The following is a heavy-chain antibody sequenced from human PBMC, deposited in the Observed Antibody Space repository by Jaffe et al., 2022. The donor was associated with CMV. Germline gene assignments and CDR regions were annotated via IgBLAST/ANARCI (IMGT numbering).Heavy chain of an antibody. V-gene: IGHV4-39*01. J-gene: IGHJ6*03. CDR2: IYYSGST. CDR3: ARLVQAPGGVYYYYYYMDV. CDR1: GGSISSSSYY. D-gene: IGHD3-10*01. Sequence: QLQLQESGPGLVKPSETLSLTCTVSGGSISSSSYYWGWIRQPPGKGLEWIGSIYYSGSTYYNPSLKSRVTISVDTSKNQFSLKLSSVTAADTAVYYCARLVQAPGGVYYYYYYMDVWGKGTTVTVSS.